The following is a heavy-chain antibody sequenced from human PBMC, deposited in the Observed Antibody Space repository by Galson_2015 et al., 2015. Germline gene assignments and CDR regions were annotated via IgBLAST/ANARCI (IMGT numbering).Heavy chain of an antibody. V-gene: IGHV1-69*13. D-gene: IGHD6-13*01. CDR3: ARTIAAGGTGYYYYYAMDV. J-gene: IGHJ6*02. Sequence: SVKVSCKASGGTFSSYAISWVRQAPGQGLEWMGGIIPVFGSANYAQKFQGRVTITADESTSTAYMELSSLRSEDTAVYYCARTIAAGGTGYYYYYAMDVWGQGTTVTVSS. CDR2: IIPVFGSA. CDR1: GGTFSSYA.